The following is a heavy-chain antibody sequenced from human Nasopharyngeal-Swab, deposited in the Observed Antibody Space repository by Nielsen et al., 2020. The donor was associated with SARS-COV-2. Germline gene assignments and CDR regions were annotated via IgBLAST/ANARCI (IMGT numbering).Heavy chain of an antibody. J-gene: IGHJ4*02. CDR2: MNPNSGNT. D-gene: IGHD4-23*01. CDR3: ARDLGDYGGKGFGY. Sequence: ASVKVSCKASGYTFTSYDINWVRQATGQGLEWMGWMNPNSGNTGYAQKFQGRVTITADKSTSTAYMELSSLRSEDTAVYYCARDLGDYGGKGFGYWGQGTLVTVSS. V-gene: IGHV1-8*01. CDR1: GYTFTSYD.